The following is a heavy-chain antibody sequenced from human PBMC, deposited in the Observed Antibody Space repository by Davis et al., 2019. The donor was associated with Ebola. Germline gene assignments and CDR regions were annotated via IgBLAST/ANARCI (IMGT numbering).Heavy chain of an antibody. CDR2: MNPNSGNT. V-gene: IGHV1-8*01. Sequence: AASVKVSCKASGYTFTSYDINWVRQATGQGFEWMGWMNPNSGNTGYAQKFQSRVTMTRDTSTSTAYMELSGLRSEDTAVYYCARANWATVGTRWFDPWGQGTLVTVSS. J-gene: IGHJ5*02. CDR1: GYTFTSYD. CDR3: ARANWATVGTRWFDP. D-gene: IGHD6-13*01.